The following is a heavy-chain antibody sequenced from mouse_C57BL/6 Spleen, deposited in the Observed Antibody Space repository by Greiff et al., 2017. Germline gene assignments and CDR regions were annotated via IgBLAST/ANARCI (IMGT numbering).Heavy chain of an antibody. CDR3: AKSGIYYDYDGGFDY. V-gene: IGHV1-20*01. J-gene: IGHJ2*01. Sequence: VHVKQSGPELVKPGDSVKISCKASGYSFTGYFMNWVMQSHGKSLEWIGRINPYNGDTFYNQKFKGKATLTVDKSSSTAHMELRSLTSEDSAVYYCAKSGIYYDYDGGFDYWGQGTTLTVSS. D-gene: IGHD2-4*01. CDR2: INPYNGDT. CDR1: GYSFTGYF.